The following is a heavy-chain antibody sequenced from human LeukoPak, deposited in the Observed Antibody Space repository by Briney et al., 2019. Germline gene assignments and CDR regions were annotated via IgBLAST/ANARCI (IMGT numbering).Heavy chain of an antibody. J-gene: IGHJ6*03. CDR3: ARLRVTTGGDYYYYYMDV. D-gene: IGHD4-17*01. CDR2: ISGSGGST. Sequence: GGSLRLSCAASGFTFSSYAMSWVRQAPGKGLEWVSAISGSGGSTYYADSVKGRFAISRDNAENSVFLQMNSLRAEDTGVYYCARLRVTTGGDYYYYYMDVWGKGTTVTVSS. CDR1: GFTFSSYA. V-gene: IGHV3-23*01.